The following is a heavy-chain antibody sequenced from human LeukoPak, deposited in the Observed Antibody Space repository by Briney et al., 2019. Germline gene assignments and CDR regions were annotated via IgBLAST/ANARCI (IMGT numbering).Heavy chain of an antibody. J-gene: IGHJ4*02. CDR2: INRSGST. Sequence: TSETLSLTCAVYGGSFSGYYWSWIRQPPGKGLEWIGEINRSGSTNYNPSLKSRVTISVDTSKNQFSLKLSSVTAADTAVYYCARRWGSVWSGYLYHFDYWGQGTLVTVSS. CDR3: ARRWGSVWSGYLYHFDY. V-gene: IGHV4-34*01. D-gene: IGHD3-3*01. CDR1: GGSFSGYY.